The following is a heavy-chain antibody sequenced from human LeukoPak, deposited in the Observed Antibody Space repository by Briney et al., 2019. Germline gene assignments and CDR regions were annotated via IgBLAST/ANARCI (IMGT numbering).Heavy chain of an antibody. CDR3: ARRRTSMRIDY. Sequence: SETLSLTCAVYVGSFSGYYWSWIRQPPGKGLEWIGEINHSGSTNYNPSLKSRVTISVDTSKNQFSLKLSSVTAADTAVYYCARRRTSMRIDYWGQGTLVTVSS. J-gene: IGHJ4*02. CDR1: VGSFSGYY. V-gene: IGHV4-34*01. D-gene: IGHD1-1*01. CDR2: INHSGST.